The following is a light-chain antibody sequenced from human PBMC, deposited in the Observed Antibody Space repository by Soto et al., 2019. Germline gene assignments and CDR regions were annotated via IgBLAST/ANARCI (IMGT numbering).Light chain of an antibody. V-gene: IGLV2-14*01. CDR2: EVS. Sequence: QSALTQPASLSGSPGQSITISCTGTSSDVGGYNFVSWYQQHPGKAPKLMIYEVSNRPSGVSTRFSGSKSGNTASLSISGLQAEDEADYYCSSHTSSSTRVFGTGTKVNVL. CDR3: SSHTSSSTRV. J-gene: IGLJ1*01. CDR1: SSDVGGYNF.